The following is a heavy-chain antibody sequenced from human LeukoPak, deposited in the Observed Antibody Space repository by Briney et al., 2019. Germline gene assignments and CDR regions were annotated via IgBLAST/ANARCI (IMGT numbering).Heavy chain of an antibody. CDR2: IIPIFGTA. Sequence: SVKVSCKASGGTFSSYAISWVRQAPGQGLEWMGGIIPIFGTANYAQKFQGRVTITADESTSTAYMELSSLKSDDTAVYYCARDNSIHERGWWFDPWGQGTLVTVSS. J-gene: IGHJ5*02. D-gene: IGHD4-23*01. V-gene: IGHV1-69*01. CDR3: ARDNSIHERGWWFDP. CDR1: GGTFSSYA.